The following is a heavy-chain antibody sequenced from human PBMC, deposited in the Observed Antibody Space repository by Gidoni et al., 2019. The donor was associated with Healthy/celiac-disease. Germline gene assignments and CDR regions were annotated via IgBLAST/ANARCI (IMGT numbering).Heavy chain of an antibody. Sequence: EVQLVESGGGLVKPGGSLRLSCAASGFTFSSYSMNWVRQAPGKGLEWVSSISSSSSYIYYADSVKGRFTISRDNAKNSLYRQMNSLRAEDTAVYYCARESLEYYDSSGYSGDYYGMDVWGQGTTVTVSS. J-gene: IGHJ6*02. CDR2: ISSSSSYI. V-gene: IGHV3-21*01. D-gene: IGHD3-22*01. CDR1: GFTFSSYS. CDR3: ARESLEYYDSSGYSGDYYGMDV.